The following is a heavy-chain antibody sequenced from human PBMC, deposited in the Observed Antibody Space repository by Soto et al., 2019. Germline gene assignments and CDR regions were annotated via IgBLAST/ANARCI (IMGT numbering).Heavy chain of an antibody. CDR3: ARGRLDTMVADIHDAFDI. D-gene: IGHD2-15*01. J-gene: IGHJ3*02. CDR2: INHSGST. Sequence: SETLSLTCAVYGGSFSGYYWSWIRQPPGKGLEWIGEINHSGSTNYNPSLKSRVTISVDTSKNQVALKLSSVTAAETAVYYCARGRLDTMVADIHDAFDIWGQGTMVTVSS. CDR1: GGSFSGYY. V-gene: IGHV4-34*01.